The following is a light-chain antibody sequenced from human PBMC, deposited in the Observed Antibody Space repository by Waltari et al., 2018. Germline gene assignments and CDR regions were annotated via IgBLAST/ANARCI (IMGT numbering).Light chain of an antibody. CDR2: KDK. Sequence: SSELTQPPSVSVSPGQTARITCSPYALPRQYSYRYQQKPGKAPGLLIYKDKERPSGIPERFSGASSGTTVTLTISGVQAEDEADYYCQSSDTSGTSFGGGTKLTVL. J-gene: IGLJ2*01. V-gene: IGLV3-25*03. CDR3: QSSDTSGTS. CDR1: ALPRQY.